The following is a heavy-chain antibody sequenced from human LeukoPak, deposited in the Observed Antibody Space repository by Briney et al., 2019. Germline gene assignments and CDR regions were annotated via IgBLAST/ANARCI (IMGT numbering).Heavy chain of an antibody. V-gene: IGHV3-21*01. J-gene: IGHJ4*02. CDR1: GFTFSSYS. CDR2: ISSSSSYI. D-gene: IGHD4-17*01. CDR3: ASGTVTSIDY. Sequence: SGGSLRLSCAASGFTFSSYSMNWVRQAPGKGLEWVSSISSSSSYIYYADSVKGRFTISRDNAKNSLYLQMNSLRAEDTAVYYCASGTVTSIDYWGQGTLVTVSS.